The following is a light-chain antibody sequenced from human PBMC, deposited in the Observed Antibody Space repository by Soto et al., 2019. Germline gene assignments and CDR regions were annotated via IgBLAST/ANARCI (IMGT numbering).Light chain of an antibody. J-gene: IGKJ1*01. Sequence: EVVMTQSPLSLPVTLGQPASISCRSSQSLVFGDGNTYLDWFQQRPGQSPRRLLYKVSNRDSGVPDRVSGSGSGTDFTLKISRVEAEDVGIYYCMQCTHWPKTFGQGTKVEIK. V-gene: IGKV2-30*01. CDR2: KVS. CDR1: QSLVFGDGNTY. CDR3: MQCTHWPKT.